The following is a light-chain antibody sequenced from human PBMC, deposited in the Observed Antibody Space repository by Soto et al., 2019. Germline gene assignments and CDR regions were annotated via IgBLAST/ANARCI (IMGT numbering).Light chain of an antibody. J-gene: IGLJ2*01. CDR1: SSNIGAGYV. V-gene: IGLV1-40*01. CDR2: DNT. Sequence: QSLLTQPPSVSGAPGQRVTIGCIGSSSNIGAGYVVHWYQQLPGTAPKLLIYDNTNRPSGVPDRFSGSKSATSASLAITGLQAEDEADYYCQSFDSSLSGVIFGGGTKLTVL. CDR3: QSFDSSLSGVI.